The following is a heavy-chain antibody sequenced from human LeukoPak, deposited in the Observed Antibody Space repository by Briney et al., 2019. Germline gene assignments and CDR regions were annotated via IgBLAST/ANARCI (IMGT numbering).Heavy chain of an antibody. CDR3: ARVSRWELPFFDI. CDR1: GGTFSSYA. Sequence: GSSVKVSCKASGGTFSSYAISWVRQAPGQGLEWMGRIIPILGIANYAQKFQGRVTITADKSTSTAYMELSRLRSDDTAVYYCARVSRWELPFFDIWGQGTMVTVSS. V-gene: IGHV1-69*04. D-gene: IGHD1-26*01. CDR2: IIPILGIA. J-gene: IGHJ3*02.